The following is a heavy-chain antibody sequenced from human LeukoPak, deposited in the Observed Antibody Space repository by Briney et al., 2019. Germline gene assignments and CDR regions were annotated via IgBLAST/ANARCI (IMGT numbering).Heavy chain of an antibody. CDR1: GGSIGSGDYY. CDR2: IYYSGST. CDR3: ARHDYGDYGPFDC. Sequence: ASETLSLTCTVSGGSIGSGDYYWGCIRPPPGKGLEWIGTIYYSGSTYYNTSLKSRVTIFVDMSNNLFSLKLNSVTAADTAVYYCARHDYGDYGPFDCWGQGALVTVSS. J-gene: IGHJ4*02. D-gene: IGHD4-17*01. V-gene: IGHV4-39*01.